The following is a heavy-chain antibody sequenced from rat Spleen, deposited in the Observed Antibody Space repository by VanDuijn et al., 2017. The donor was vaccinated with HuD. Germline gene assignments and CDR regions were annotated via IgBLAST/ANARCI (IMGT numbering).Heavy chain of an antibody. V-gene: IGHV2-6*01. J-gene: IGHJ3*01. CDR2: ISSGGNT. D-gene: IGHD1-7*01. CDR1: GFSLTSYN. Sequence: QVQLKESGPGLVQPSQTLSLTCTVAGFSLTSYNVHWVRQPPGKGLEWIAAISSGGNTYYNSALKSRLSVSRDTSKNQVFLKMNSLQTDDTGTYYCTRDTMEGWFAYWGQGTLVTVSS. CDR3: TRDTMEGWFAY.